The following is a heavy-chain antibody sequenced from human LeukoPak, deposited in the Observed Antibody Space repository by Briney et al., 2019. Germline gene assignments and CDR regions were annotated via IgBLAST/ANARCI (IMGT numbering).Heavy chain of an antibody. J-gene: IGHJ4*02. CDR3: ARHGIGDSSRDYFDY. D-gene: IGHD6-13*01. CDR1: GRSISSSGNS. Sequence: SETLSLTCTVSGRSISSSGNSWGWIRQPPGKGLEWIGSLYYSGSTYYNPSLKSRVTISADTSRNQFSLKLSSVTAADTAVYYCARHGIGDSSRDYFDYWGQGALVTVSS. CDR2: LYYSGST. V-gene: IGHV4-39*01.